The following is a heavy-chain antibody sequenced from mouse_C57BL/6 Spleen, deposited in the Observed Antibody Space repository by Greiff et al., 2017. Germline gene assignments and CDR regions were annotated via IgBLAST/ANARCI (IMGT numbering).Heavy chain of an antibody. J-gene: IGHJ3*01. CDR3: ARDQCYGSSSFAY. Sequence: QVQLQQPGAELVKPGASVKLSCKASGYTFTSYWMHWVKQRPGQGLEWIGMIHPNSGSTNYNEKFKSKATLTVDKSSSTAYMQLSSLTSEDSAVYYCARDQCYGSSSFAYWGQGTLVTVSA. CDR2: IHPNSGST. V-gene: IGHV1-64*01. CDR1: GYTFTSYW. D-gene: IGHD1-1*01.